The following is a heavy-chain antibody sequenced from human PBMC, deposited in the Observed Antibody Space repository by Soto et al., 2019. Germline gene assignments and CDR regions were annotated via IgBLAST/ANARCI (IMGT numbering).Heavy chain of an antibody. V-gene: IGHV4-34*01. CDR2: INHSGST. Sequence: PSETLSLTCAVYGGSFSGYYWSWIRQPPGKGLEWIGEINHSGSTNYNPSLKSRVTISVDTSKNQFSLKLSSVTAADTAVYYCARAGYIGSTNWFDPGAREPWSPSPQ. CDR3: ARAGYIGSTNWFDP. CDR1: GGSFSGYY. J-gene: IGHJ5*02. D-gene: IGHD6-13*01.